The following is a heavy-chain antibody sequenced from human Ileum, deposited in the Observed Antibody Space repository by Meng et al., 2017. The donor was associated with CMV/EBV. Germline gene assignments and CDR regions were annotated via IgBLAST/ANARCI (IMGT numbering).Heavy chain of an antibody. D-gene: IGHD3-3*01. CDR2: MDPNSGNT. J-gene: IGHJ5*02. CDR3: TQTSSDFWSGYFGNWFDP. Sequence: TLTSNEFNRVRQATGQGLEWMGWMDPNSGNTGYAQKFQGRVTMTRNTSISTAYMELSSLKSEDTAVYYCTQTSSDFWSGYFGNWFDPWGQGTLVTVSS. CDR1: TLTSNE. V-gene: IGHV1-8*01.